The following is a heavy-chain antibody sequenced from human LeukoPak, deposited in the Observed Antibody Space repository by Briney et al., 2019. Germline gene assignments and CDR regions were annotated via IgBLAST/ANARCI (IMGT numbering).Heavy chain of an antibody. Sequence: GASVKVSCKASGGTFSGYAISWVRQAPGQGLEWMAGIIPIFGTTNYAQKFQGRVTITADESTSTAYMELSSLRSEDTAVYYCVRGPYYFYMDVWGKGSTVTVSS. D-gene: IGHD3-10*01. CDR2: IIPIFGTT. CDR1: GGTFSGYA. J-gene: IGHJ6*03. V-gene: IGHV1-69*13. CDR3: VRGPYYFYMDV.